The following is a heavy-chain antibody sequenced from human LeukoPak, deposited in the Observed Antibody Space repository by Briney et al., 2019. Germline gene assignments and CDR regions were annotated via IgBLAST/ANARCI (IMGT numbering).Heavy chain of an antibody. J-gene: IGHJ6*03. V-gene: IGHV3-30*18. CDR2: ISYDGSNK. CDR3: AKDEYSSSWYNYYYMDV. D-gene: IGHD6-13*01. CDR1: GFTFSSYG. Sequence: PGGSLRLSCAASGFTFSSYGMHWVRQAPGKGLEWVAVISYDGSNKYYADSVKGRFTISRDNSKNTLYLQMNSLRAEDTAVYYCAKDEYSSSWYNYYYMDVWGKGTTVTVSS.